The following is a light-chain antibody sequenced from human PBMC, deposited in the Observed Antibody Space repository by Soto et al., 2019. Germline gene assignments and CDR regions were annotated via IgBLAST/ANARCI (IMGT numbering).Light chain of an antibody. V-gene: IGKV1-5*03. J-gene: IGKJ1*01. CDR3: QQYTGYPRT. Sequence: DIQMTQSPSTLSAFVGDRVTITCRASQSISSWLAWYQQKPGKATNLLIYKASSLESGVPSRFSGSGSGTEFTLTISSLQPDDFATYYCQQYTGYPRTFGEGTKVEIK. CDR1: QSISSW. CDR2: KAS.